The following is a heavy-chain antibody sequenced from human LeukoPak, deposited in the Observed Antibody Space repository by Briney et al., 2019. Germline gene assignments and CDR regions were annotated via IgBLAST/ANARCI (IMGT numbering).Heavy chain of an antibody. D-gene: IGHD3-22*01. J-gene: IGHJ3*02. CDR2: ISSSSSYI. CDR3: ARGHDSSGYYPNDAFDI. CDR1: GLTFSSYS. Sequence: GGSLRLSCAASGLTFSSYSMNWVRQAPGKGLEWVSSISSSSSYIYYADSVKGRFTISRDNAKNSLYLQMNSLRAEDTAVYYCARGHDSSGYYPNDAFDIWGQGTMVTVSS. V-gene: IGHV3-21*01.